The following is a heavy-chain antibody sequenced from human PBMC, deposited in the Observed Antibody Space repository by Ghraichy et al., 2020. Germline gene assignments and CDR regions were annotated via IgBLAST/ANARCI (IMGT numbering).Heavy chain of an antibody. CDR2: ISGSNGNS. CDR1: GYTFSAYG. V-gene: IGHV1-18*01. J-gene: IGHJ3*02. Sequence: ASVKVSCKASGYTFSAYGITWVRQAPGQGLEWMGWISGSNGNSKYGRNVEGRVTMTTDTSTRTAYMELRSLRSDDTAMYYCARNGCGSPLEGALDIWGQGTMVTVS. CDR3: ARNGCGSPLEGALDI. D-gene: IGHD1-26*01.